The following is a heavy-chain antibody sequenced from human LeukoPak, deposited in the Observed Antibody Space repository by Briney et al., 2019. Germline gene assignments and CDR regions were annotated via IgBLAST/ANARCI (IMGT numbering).Heavy chain of an antibody. CDR2: IYPGDSDT. Sequence: GESLKISCKGSGYSFTSYWIGWVRQMPGKGLEWMGIIYPGDSDTRYSPSFQGQVTISADKSISTAYLQWSSLKASDTAMYYCARHTCSSTSCYSFDYWSQGTLVTVSS. CDR3: ARHTCSSTSCYSFDY. CDR1: GYSFTSYW. J-gene: IGHJ4*02. V-gene: IGHV5-51*01. D-gene: IGHD2-2*01.